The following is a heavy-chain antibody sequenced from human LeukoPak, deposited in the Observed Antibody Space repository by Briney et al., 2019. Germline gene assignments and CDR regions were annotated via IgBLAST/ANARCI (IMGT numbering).Heavy chain of an antibody. CDR3: ARDAERVYYDSSGYFVAYYFDY. V-gene: IGHV3-33*01. J-gene: IGHJ4*02. D-gene: IGHD3-22*01. CDR2: IWYDGRNK. Sequence: GRSLRLSCAASGFTFSSYGMHWVRQAPGKGLEWVAVIWYDGRNKYYADSVKGRFTISRDNSKNTLYLQMNSLRAEDTAVYYCARDAERVYYDSSGYFVAYYFDYWGQGTLVTVSS. CDR1: GFTFSSYG.